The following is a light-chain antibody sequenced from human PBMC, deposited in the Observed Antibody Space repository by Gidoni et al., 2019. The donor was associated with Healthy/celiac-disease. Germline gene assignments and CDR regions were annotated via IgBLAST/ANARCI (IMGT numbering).Light chain of an antibody. CDR1: ALPKQY. CDR3: QSADSSGTHV. V-gene: IGLV3-25*03. Sequence: SYELTQQPSVSVSPGQTARITCSGDALPKQYAYWYQQKPGQAPVLVIYKDSERPSGIPERFSGSSSGTTVTLTISGVQAEDEADYYCQSADSSGTHVFGTGTKVTVL. J-gene: IGLJ1*01. CDR2: KDS.